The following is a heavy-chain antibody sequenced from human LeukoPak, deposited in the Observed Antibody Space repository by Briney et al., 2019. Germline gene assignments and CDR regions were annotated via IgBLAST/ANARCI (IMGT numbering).Heavy chain of an antibody. CDR3: ARDIGHYYGSGSPDY. V-gene: IGHV1-2*02. CDR2: INPNSGDA. J-gene: IGHJ4*02. CDR1: GYTFNDYY. D-gene: IGHD3-10*01. Sequence: ASVKVSCKASGYTFNDYYIHWVRQAPGQGLEWMGWINPNSGDANYAQKFQGRVTMTRDMSTSTVYMELSSLRSEDTAVYYCARDIGHYYGSGSPDYGGQGTLVTVSS.